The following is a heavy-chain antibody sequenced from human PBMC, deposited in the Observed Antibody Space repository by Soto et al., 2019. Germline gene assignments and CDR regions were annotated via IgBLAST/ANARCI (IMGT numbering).Heavy chain of an antibody. CDR1: GGPFSGYY. CDR3: ARDSREWLRSYYYYGMDV. CDR2: INHSGST. J-gene: IGHJ6*02. V-gene: IGHV4-34*01. D-gene: IGHD3-3*01. Sequence: SETLSLTCAVYGGPFSGYYWSWIRQPPGKGLEWIGEINHSGSTNYNPSLKSRVTISVDTSKNQFSLKLSSVTAADTALYYCARDSREWLRSYYYYGMDVWGQGATDAVSS.